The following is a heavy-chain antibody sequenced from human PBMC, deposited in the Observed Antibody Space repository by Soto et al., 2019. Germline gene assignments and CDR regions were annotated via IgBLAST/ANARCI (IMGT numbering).Heavy chain of an antibody. J-gene: IGHJ1*01. D-gene: IGHD7-27*01. CDR3: AGGLVSGATEGEYFQH. CDR1: GGSISSSSYY. V-gene: IGHV4-39*01. Sequence: ETLSLTCTVSGGSISSSSYYWGWIRQPPGKGLEWIGSIYYSGSTYYNPSLKSRVTISVDTSKNQFSLKLSSVTAADTAVYYCAGGLVSGATEGEYFQHWGQGTLVTVSS. CDR2: IYYSGST.